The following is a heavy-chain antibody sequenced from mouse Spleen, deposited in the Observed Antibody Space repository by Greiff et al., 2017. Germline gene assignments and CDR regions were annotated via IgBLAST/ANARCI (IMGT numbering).Heavy chain of an antibody. CDR1: GFSLTSYG. CDR3: ASSWSCAMDD. Sequence: VQLQQSGPGLVQPSQSVFITCTVSGFSLTSYGVHWVSQSPGKGLEWLGVIWRGGSTDYNAAFISSLGISKDNSNSQVFFKMNSLQADDTAICCWASSWSCAMDDWGQGTSVTVSS. CDR2: IWRGGST. V-gene: IGHV2-2*01. D-gene: IGHD1-1*02. J-gene: IGHJ4*01.